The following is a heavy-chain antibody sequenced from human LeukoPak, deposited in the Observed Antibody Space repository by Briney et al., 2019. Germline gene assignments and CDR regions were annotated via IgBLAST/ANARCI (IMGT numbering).Heavy chain of an antibody. J-gene: IGHJ4*02. CDR1: NGSISSDTYY. D-gene: IGHD3-22*01. Sequence: SETLSLTCTVSNGSISSDTYYWSWIRQPAGKGLEWIGRIYTSGSTNYNPSLKSRVTISVDTSKNQFSLKLSSVTAADTAVYYCARGRGYPTYFDYWGQGTLVTVSS. CDR3: ARGRGYPTYFDY. V-gene: IGHV4-61*02. CDR2: IYTSGST.